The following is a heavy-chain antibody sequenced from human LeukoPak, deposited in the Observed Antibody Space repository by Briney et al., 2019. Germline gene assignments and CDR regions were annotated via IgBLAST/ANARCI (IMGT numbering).Heavy chain of an antibody. Sequence: PGGSLRLSCAASGFTFSSYEMNWVRQAPGKGGEWVSYISSSGSTIYYADSVKGRFTISRDNAKNSLYLQMNSLRAEDTAVYYCAREVNWFDPWGQGTLVTVSS. V-gene: IGHV3-48*03. CDR3: AREVNWFDP. J-gene: IGHJ5*02. CDR2: ISSSGSTI. CDR1: GFTFSSYE.